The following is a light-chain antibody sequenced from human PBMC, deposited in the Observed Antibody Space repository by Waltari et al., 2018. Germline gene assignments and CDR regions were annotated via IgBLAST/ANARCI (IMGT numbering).Light chain of an antibody. V-gene: IGKV3-20*01. CDR3: QHYVRLPAT. J-gene: IGKJ1*01. CDR2: GAS. CDR1: QSVSRA. Sequence: IVLTQSPGILSLSPGERATLSCRASQSVSRALAWYQQKPGQAPRLLIYGASSRATDIPDRFSGSGSGTDFSLTISRLEPEDFAVYYCQHYVRLPATFGQGTKVEIK.